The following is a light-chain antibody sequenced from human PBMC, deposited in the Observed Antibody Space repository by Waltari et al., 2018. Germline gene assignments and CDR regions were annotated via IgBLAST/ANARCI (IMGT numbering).Light chain of an antibody. CDR1: QGISKF. CDR3: QQYKTFPLT. Sequence: DIQMTQSPSSLAASVGDRVTITCRPIQGISKFLAWFRQKPGKAPESLIYGASSLQSGVPSRFSGSGSGTDFTLTISSLQPEDFASYYCQQYKTFPLTFGGGTKVEIK. V-gene: IGKV1-16*01. J-gene: IGKJ4*01. CDR2: GAS.